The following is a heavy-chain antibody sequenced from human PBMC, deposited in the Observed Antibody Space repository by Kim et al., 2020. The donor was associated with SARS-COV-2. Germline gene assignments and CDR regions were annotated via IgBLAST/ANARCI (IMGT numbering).Heavy chain of an antibody. CDR2: INPGAGST. CDR1: GYTFTNYY. Sequence: SVKVFCKASGYTFTNYYMHWVRQAPGQGLEWMGIINPGAGSTSYAQKFQGRVTMTRDTTTSTVYMELSSLRYEDTGVYYCARGYSSGWLIYFDYLGQGNLVTVSS. CDR3: ARGYSSGWLIYFDY. D-gene: IGHD6-19*01. V-gene: IGHV1-46*01. J-gene: IGHJ4*02.